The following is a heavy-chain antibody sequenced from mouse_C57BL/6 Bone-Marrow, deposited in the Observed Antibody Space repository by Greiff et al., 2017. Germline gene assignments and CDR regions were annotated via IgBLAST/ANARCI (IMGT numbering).Heavy chain of an antibody. Sequence: QVQLQQSGAELVRPGTSVKVSCKASGYAFTNYLIEWVKQRPGQGLEWIGVINPGSGGTNYNETFKGKATLTADKSSSTAYMQLSSLTSEDSAVYFCALYDCYYAFFDYWGQGTTLTVSS. V-gene: IGHV1-54*01. D-gene: IGHD2-3*01. CDR2: INPGSGGT. CDR3: ALYDCYYAFFDY. CDR1: GYAFTNYL. J-gene: IGHJ2*01.